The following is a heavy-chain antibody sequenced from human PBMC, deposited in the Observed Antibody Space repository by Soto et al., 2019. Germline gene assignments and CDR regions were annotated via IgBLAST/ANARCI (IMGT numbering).Heavy chain of an antibody. Sequence: PSETLSLTCTVSGGSISSYYWSWIRQPPGKGLEWIGYIYYSGSTNYNPSLKSRVTISVDTSKNQFSLKLSSVTAADTAVYYCATCSTSCYGDFDYWGQGTLVTVSS. CDR1: GGSISSYY. D-gene: IGHD2-2*01. J-gene: IGHJ4*02. V-gene: IGHV4-59*08. CDR3: ATCSTSCYGDFDY. CDR2: IYYSGST.